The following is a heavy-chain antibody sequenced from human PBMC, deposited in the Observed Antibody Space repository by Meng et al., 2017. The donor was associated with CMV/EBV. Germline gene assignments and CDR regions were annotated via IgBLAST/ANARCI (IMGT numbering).Heavy chain of an antibody. V-gene: IGHV2-5*02. Sequence: ESLPMLSRPTLTLPPACIFSSFSLSTCGVGVGWIHQPPRKPLEWLALIYCDGDKRYSPSLKSRLNITKDTSKNQVVLTLTNMDPVVTATYYCAHRGSYGYPGYWGQGTLVTVSS. J-gene: IGHJ4*02. CDR3: AHRGSYGYPGY. CDR2: IYCDGDK. D-gene: IGHD5-18*01. CDR1: SFSLSTCGVG.